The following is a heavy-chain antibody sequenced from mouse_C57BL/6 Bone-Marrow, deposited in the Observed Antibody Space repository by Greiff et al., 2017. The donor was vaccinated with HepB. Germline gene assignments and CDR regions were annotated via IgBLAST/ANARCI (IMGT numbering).Heavy chain of an antibody. D-gene: IGHD2-4*01. CDR3: TTGDYDVGGTWFAY. Sequence: VQLQQSGAELVRPGASVKLSCTASGFNIKDDYMHWVNQWPEQGLEWIGWIDPENGDTEYASKFQGKATITADTSSNTAYLQLSSLTSEDTAVYYCTTGDYDVGGTWFAYWGQGTLVTVSA. CDR1: GFNIKDDY. CDR2: IDPENGDT. J-gene: IGHJ3*01. V-gene: IGHV14-4*01.